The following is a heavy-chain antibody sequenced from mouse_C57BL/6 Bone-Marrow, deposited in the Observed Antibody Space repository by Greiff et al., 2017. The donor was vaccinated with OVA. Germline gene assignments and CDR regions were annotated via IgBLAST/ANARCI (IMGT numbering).Heavy chain of an antibody. CDR2: INPSSGYT. D-gene: IGHD2-1*01. CDR3: AGDYYGKDYAMDD. V-gene: IGHV1-7*01. J-gene: IGHJ4*01. CDR1: GYTFTSYW. Sequence: VQLQQSGAELAKPGASVKLSCKASGYTFTSYWMHWVKQRPGQGLEWIGDINPSSGYTKYNQKFKDKATLTADKSSSTAYMQLSSLTYEDSAVYYCAGDYYGKDYAMDDWGQGTTVTVSS.